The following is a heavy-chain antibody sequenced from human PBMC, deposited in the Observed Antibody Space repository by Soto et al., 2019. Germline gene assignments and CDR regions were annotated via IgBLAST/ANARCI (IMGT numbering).Heavy chain of an antibody. J-gene: IGHJ6*02. V-gene: IGHV4-34*01. Sequence: PSETLSLTCAVYGGSFSGYYWSWIRQPPGKGLEWIGEINHSGSTNYNPSLKSRVTISVDTSKNQFSLKLSSVTAADTAVYYCARGFGGHYYGSGSYYKNYYYGMDVWGQGTTVTVS. CDR1: GGSFSGYY. CDR3: ARGFGGHYYGSGSYYKNYYYGMDV. CDR2: INHSGST. D-gene: IGHD3-10*01.